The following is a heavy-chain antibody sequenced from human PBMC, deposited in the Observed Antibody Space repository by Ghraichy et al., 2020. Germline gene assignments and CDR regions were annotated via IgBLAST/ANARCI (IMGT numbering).Heavy chain of an antibody. Sequence: SETLSLTCTVSRVSFNDYYWSWVRQPPGKGLEWIGEVSHSGNSYYNPSLESRVTISGDTSKKQFSLKVTSVTVADTAVYYCARVPRTGMATRRFDYWGQGTLVTVSS. J-gene: IGHJ4*02. V-gene: IGHV4-34*01. CDR3: ARVPRTGMATRRFDY. CDR1: RVSFNDYY. D-gene: IGHD5-24*01. CDR2: VSHSGNS.